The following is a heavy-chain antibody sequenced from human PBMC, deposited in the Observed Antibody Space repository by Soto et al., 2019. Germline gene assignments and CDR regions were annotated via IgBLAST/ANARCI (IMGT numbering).Heavy chain of an antibody. J-gene: IGHJ4*02. Sequence: QVQLVQSGAEVKKPGASVKVSCKASGYTFTSYGITWVRQAPGQGLDWMGWINTYDGNTNFAQKFQGRVTMTTDTSTSTGYMELRSLTSDDTAVYYCARGYSSSSRGDYWGQGTLVTVSS. V-gene: IGHV1-18*01. D-gene: IGHD6-6*01. CDR1: GYTFTSYG. CDR2: INTYDGNT. CDR3: ARGYSSSSRGDY.